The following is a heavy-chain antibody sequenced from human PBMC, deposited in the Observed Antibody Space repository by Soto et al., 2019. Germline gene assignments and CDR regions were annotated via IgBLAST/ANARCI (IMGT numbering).Heavy chain of an antibody. V-gene: IGHV1-18*01. Sequence: ASVKVSCKASGYTFTSYGISWVRQAPGQGLEWMGWISAYNGNTNYAQKLKGRVTMTTDTSTGTAYMELRSLRSDDTAVYYCARGGEVHYYDFWSGYYTDAFDIWGQGTMVTVSS. CDR3: ARGGEVHYYDFWSGYYTDAFDI. CDR2: ISAYNGNT. J-gene: IGHJ3*02. CDR1: GYTFTSYG. D-gene: IGHD3-3*01.